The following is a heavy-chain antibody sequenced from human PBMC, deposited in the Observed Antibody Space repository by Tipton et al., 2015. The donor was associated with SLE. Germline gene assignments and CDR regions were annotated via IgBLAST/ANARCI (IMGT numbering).Heavy chain of an antibody. CDR2: IYHSGIT. CDR1: DYSISSGYY. CDR3: ARESRYSSNWLNAFDV. J-gene: IGHJ3*01. Sequence: TLSLTCAVSDYSISSGYYWGWLRRRPGRGLEWIGNIYHSGITYYNPSLKSRVTTSLDTSKNQFSLKVDSVTAADTAVYFCARESRYSSNWLNAFDVWGQGTMVTVSS. D-gene: IGHD6-13*01. V-gene: IGHV4-38-2*02.